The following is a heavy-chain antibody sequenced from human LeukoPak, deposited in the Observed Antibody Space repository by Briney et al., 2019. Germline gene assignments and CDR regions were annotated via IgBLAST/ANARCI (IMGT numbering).Heavy chain of an antibody. J-gene: IGHJ3*02. CDR3: ASSFYTGNAFDN. V-gene: IGHV3-48*01. D-gene: IGHD1-14*01. CDR1: GCTFSSYS. CDR2: ISSSSSTI. Sequence: PGGSLRLSCAGSGCTFSSYSMKWVRQAPGKALEWVSYISSSSSTIYYADSVKGRFTISRDNAKNSLYLQMNSLRAEDTAVYYCASSFYTGNAFDNWGQGSMVTVSS.